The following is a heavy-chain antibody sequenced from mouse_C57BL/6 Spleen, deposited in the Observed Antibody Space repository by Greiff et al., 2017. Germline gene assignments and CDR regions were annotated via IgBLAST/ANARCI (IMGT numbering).Heavy chain of an antibody. CDR2: INPNNGGT. Sequence: EVQLQQSGPELVKPGASVKISCKASGYTFTDYYMNWVKQSHGKSLEWIGDINPNNGGTSYNQKFKGKATLTVDKSSSTAYMELRSLTSEDSSVYYCASRTGDFDYWGQGTTLTVSS. V-gene: IGHV1-26*01. J-gene: IGHJ2*01. CDR3: ASRTGDFDY. CDR1: GYTFTDYY.